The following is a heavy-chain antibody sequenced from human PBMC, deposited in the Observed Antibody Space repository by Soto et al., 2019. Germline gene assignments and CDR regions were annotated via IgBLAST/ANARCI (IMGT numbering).Heavy chain of an antibody. CDR3: AHRHLAIPALGYCSGGSCFGPWFDP. Sequence: SGPTLVNPTQTLTLTCTFSGFSLSTSGVGVGWIRQPPGKALEWLALIYWDDDKRYSPSLKSRLTITKDTSKNQVVLTMTNMKPVDTATYYCAHRHLAIPALGYCSGGSCFGPWFDPWGQGSLVTVSS. V-gene: IGHV2-5*02. J-gene: IGHJ5*02. CDR2: IYWDDDK. D-gene: IGHD2-15*01. CDR1: GFSLSTSGVG.